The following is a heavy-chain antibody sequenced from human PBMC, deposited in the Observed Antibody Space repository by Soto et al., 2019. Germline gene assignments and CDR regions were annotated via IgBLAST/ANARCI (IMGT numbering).Heavy chain of an antibody. Sequence: GGSVRLSCGASGFTFSDYYMSWVRQAPGKGLEWVSYISSSGSTIYYADSVKGRFTISRDNAKNSLYLQMNSLRAEDTAVYYCARVLVRGWYIDYSGQGPLVTVSS. CDR1: GFTFSDYY. CDR2: ISSSGSTI. D-gene: IGHD6-19*01. V-gene: IGHV3-11*01. CDR3: ARVLVRGWYIDY. J-gene: IGHJ4*02.